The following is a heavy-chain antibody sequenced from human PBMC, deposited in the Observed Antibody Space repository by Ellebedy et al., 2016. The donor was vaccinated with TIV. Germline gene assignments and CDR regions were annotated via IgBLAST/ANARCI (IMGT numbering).Heavy chain of an antibody. D-gene: IGHD3-9*01. CDR2: IWYDGSNK. CDR1: GFTFSSYR. CDR3: ARARLDWNWFDP. V-gene: IGHV3-33*08. J-gene: IGHJ5*02. Sequence: GGSLSLSXAASGFTFSSYRMHWVRQAPGKGLEWVAVIWYDGSNKYYADSVKGRFTISRDNSKNTLYLQMNSLRAEDTAVYYCARARLDWNWFDPWGQGTLVTVSS.